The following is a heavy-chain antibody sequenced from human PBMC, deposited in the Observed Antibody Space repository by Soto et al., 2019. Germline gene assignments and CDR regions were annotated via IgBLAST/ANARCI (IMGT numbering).Heavy chain of an antibody. CDR2: MNPNSGNT. CDR3: AGMDDILTGFDY. D-gene: IGHD3-9*01. J-gene: IGHJ4*02. Sequence: ASVKVSCKASGYTFTSYDINWVRQATGQGLEWMGWMNPNSGNTDYAQKFQGRVTMTRTTSMSTAYMEVSSLRSEDTAGYYCAGMDDILTGFDYWGQGTLVTVSS. CDR1: GYTFTSYD. V-gene: IGHV1-8*01.